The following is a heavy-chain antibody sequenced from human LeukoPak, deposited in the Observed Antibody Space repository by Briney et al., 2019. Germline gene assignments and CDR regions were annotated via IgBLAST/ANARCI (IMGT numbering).Heavy chain of an antibody. J-gene: IGHJ4*02. CDR2: ISGSGGST. Sequence: GGSLRLSCAASGFTFSSYAMSWVRQAPGKGLEWVSAISGSGGSTYYADSVKGRLTISRDNSKNTVYLQMNSLRPEDTAMYYCAREGGYVFDYWGQGTLVTVSS. D-gene: IGHD5-12*01. CDR1: GFTFSSYA. CDR3: AREGGYVFDY. V-gene: IGHV3-23*01.